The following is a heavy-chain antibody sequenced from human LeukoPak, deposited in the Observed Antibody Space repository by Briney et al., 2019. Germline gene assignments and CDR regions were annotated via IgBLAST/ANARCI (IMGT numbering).Heavy chain of an antibody. Sequence: GESLKIPCKGSGYSFTSYWIGWVRQMPGKGLEWMGIIYPGNSNTTYSPSFQGQVTISADKSIITAYLQWSSLKASDTAMYYCTRLSDYDIAGAGFDFWGQGTVVTVSS. CDR1: GYSFTSYW. D-gene: IGHD3-22*01. V-gene: IGHV5-51*01. CDR3: TRLSDYDIAGAGFDF. CDR2: IYPGNSNT. J-gene: IGHJ3*01.